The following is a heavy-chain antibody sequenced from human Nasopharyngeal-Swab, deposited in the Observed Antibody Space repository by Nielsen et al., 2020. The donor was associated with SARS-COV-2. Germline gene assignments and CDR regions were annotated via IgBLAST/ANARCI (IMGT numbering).Heavy chain of an antibody. CDR2: LDGTGFST. CDR3: AKRDDYYESSGLGD. CDR1: GFSFSSFA. Sequence: GESLKISCAASGFSFSSFAMSWVRQTPGKRLEWVSGLDGTGFSTYYADSVKGRFTISRDNSKNTLYLQMNSLRAEDTAVYYCAKRDDYYESSGLGDWGQGTLVTVSS. D-gene: IGHD3-22*01. V-gene: IGHV3-23*01. J-gene: IGHJ4*02.